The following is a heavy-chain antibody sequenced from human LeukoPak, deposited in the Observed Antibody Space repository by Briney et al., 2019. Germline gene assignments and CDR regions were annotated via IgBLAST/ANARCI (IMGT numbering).Heavy chain of an antibody. V-gene: IGHV1-2*06. Sequence: ASVKVSCKASGYTFTGYYLHWVRQAPGQGLKWMGRINPNTGDTDYAQEFQGRVTITRDTSINTAYMELSSLRSEDTAVYYCATGIVGAQDYWGQGTLVTVSS. D-gene: IGHD1-26*01. CDR1: GYTFTGYY. CDR3: ATGIVGAQDY. J-gene: IGHJ4*02. CDR2: INPNTGDT.